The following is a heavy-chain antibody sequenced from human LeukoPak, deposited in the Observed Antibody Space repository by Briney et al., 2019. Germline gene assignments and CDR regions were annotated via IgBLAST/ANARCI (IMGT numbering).Heavy chain of an antibody. Sequence: GESLKISCKGSGYSFTSYWIGWVRQMPGKGLGWMGIIYPGDSDTRYSPSFQGQVTISADKSISTAYLQWSSLKASDTAMYYCAIPGIAAAGWVDGYYGMDVWGQGTTVTVSS. CDR3: AIPGIAAAGWVDGYYGMDV. CDR1: GYSFTSYW. D-gene: IGHD6-13*01. V-gene: IGHV5-51*01. CDR2: IYPGDSDT. J-gene: IGHJ6*02.